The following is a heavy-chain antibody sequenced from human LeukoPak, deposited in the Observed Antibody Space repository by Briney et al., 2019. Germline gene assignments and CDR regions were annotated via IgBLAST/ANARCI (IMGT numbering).Heavy chain of an antibody. J-gene: IGHJ5*01. D-gene: IGHD1-26*01. Sequence: GGSLRLSCAASGFPFTKNHMLWVGQAPGKGLEWVLVINIGGSVSYAVSVKGRLTISRDNSNSSLYLQMNRLRVECTALYYCARVRRQVGSRWFDSWGQGTLVTVSS. CDR2: INIGGSV. CDR1: GFPFTKNH. V-gene: IGHV3-53*01. CDR3: ARVRRQVGSRWFDS.